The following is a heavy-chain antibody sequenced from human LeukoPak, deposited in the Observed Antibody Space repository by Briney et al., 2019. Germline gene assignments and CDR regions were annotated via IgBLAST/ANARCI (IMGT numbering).Heavy chain of an antibody. CDR3: ARGGTYYSDSSGLIYFDY. CDR1: GYTFTSYY. Sequence: ASVKVSCKASGYTFTSYYMHWVRQAPGQGLEWVGIINPGGGSTSYAQKFQGRVTMTRDTSTSTVYMELSSLTSEDTAVFYCARGGTYYSDSSGLIYFDYWRQRTLVTVSS. J-gene: IGHJ4*02. CDR2: INPGGGST. V-gene: IGHV1-46*01. D-gene: IGHD3-22*01.